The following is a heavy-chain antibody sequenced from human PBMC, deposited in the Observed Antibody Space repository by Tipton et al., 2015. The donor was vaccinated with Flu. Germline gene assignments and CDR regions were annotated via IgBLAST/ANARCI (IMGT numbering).Heavy chain of an antibody. Sequence: QLVQSGGGLIQPGGPLRLSCVASGFTVTSDFMTWVRQAPGKGLEWVSLIYSGGSAFSISGDNSKSTVSLQMNRLSADDTAMYYGAKAPYSSGQGALDIWGQGTMVTVSS. CDR2: IYSGGSA. CDR3: AKAPYSSGQGALDI. CDR1: GFTVTSDF. D-gene: IGHD6-19*01. V-gene: IGHV3-53*01. J-gene: IGHJ3*02.